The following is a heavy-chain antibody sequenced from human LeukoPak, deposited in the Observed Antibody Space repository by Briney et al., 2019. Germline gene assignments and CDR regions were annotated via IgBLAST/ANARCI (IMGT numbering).Heavy chain of an antibody. CDR3: ARVDIVVVPAASDY. V-gene: IGHV4-34*01. Sequence: SETLSLTCAAYGGSFSGYYWSWIRQPPGKGLEWIGEINHSGSTNYIPSLKSRVTISVDTSKNQSSLKLSSVTAADTAVYYCARVDIVVVPAASDYWGQGTLVTVSS. D-gene: IGHD2-2*01. J-gene: IGHJ4*02. CDR1: GGSFSGYY. CDR2: INHSGST.